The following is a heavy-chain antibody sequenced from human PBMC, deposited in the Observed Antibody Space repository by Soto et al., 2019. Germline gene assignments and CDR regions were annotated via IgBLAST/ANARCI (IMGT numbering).Heavy chain of an antibody. CDR1: GYPSTSHG. V-gene: IGHV1-18*01. D-gene: IGHD2-8*01. Sequence: ASAKASSKASGYPSTSHGLSRPRHAPGQGLEWMGWISAYNGNANYAQMLQGRVTMTTDTSTSTAYMELRSLRSEDTAVYYCAREPPRYCIWFDPWGKGTLVTVS. CDR2: ISAYNGNA. CDR3: AREPPRYCIWFDP. J-gene: IGHJ5*02.